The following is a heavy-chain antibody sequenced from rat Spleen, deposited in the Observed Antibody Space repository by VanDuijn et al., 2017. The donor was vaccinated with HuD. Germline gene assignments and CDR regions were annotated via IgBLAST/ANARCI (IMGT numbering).Heavy chain of an antibody. Sequence: EVQLVESGGGLVQPGRSLKLSCAASGFTFSDYYMAWVRQAPKKGLEWVASISTSGSRTYYPDSVKGRFTISRDKAKSTLYLQMNSLRSEDTATYYCARMKSGYGVMDAWGQGASVTVSS. CDR1: GFTFSDYY. CDR2: ISTSGSRT. CDR3: ARMKSGYGVMDA. V-gene: IGHV5-25*01. D-gene: IGHD4-3*01. J-gene: IGHJ4*01.